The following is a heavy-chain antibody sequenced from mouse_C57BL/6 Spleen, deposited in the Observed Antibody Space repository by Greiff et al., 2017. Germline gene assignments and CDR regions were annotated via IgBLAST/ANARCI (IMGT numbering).Heavy chain of an antibody. J-gene: IGHJ3*01. Sequence: EVQLQQSGAELVRPGASVKLSCTASGFNIKDDYMHWVKQRPEQGLEWIGWIDPENGDTEYASKFQGKATITADTSSNTAYLQLSSLTSEDTDVYYCTTGYGSSWFAYWGQGTLVTVSA. D-gene: IGHD1-1*01. CDR2: IDPENGDT. CDR3: TTGYGSSWFAY. V-gene: IGHV14-4*01. CDR1: GFNIKDDY.